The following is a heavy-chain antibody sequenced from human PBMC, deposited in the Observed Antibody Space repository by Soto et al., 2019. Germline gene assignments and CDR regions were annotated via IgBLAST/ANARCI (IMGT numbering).Heavy chain of an antibody. J-gene: IGHJ4*02. D-gene: IGHD6-13*01. CDR3: ARGIAPYYFDY. CDR1: GYTFTSYA. Sequence: ASVKVSCKASGYTFTSYAMHWVRQAPGQRLEWMGWINAGNGNTKYSQKFQGRVTITRDTSASTAYMELSSLISEDTAVYYCARGIAPYYFDYWGQGTLVTAPQ. CDR2: INAGNGNT. V-gene: IGHV1-3*01.